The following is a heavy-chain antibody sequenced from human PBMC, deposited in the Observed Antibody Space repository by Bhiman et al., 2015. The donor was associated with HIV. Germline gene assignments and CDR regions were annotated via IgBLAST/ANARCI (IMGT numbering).Heavy chain of an antibody. CDR2: FSGSGGGT. CDR1: GFIFSSYG. V-gene: IGHV3-23*04. Sequence: VQLVESGGGVVQPGRSLRLSCAASGFIFSSYGMHWVRQAPGKGLEWVSSFSGSGGGTYYADSVKGRFTISRDNSKNTLYLQMSSLRAEDTAVYYCAKYTGYSGYDYYYYYGMDVWGQGTTVTVSS. D-gene: IGHD5-12*01. CDR3: AKYTGYSGYDYYYYYGMDV. J-gene: IGHJ6*02.